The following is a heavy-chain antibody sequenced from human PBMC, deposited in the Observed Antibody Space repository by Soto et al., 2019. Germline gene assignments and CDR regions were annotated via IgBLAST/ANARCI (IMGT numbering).Heavy chain of an antibody. J-gene: IGHJ5*02. CDR1: GFTFSNYA. Sequence: EVQLLESGGDLVQRGGSLRLSCAAYGFTFSNYAMSWVRQAPGKGLEWVSSISGGGGTTYYADSVKGRFTISRDNSENMLYLQLNSLRADDTAFFYCVKDKYDSGSSMGNWFDPWGQGTLVTVSS. CDR3: VKDKYDSGSSMGNWFDP. D-gene: IGHD3-10*01. V-gene: IGHV3-23*01. CDR2: ISGGGGTT.